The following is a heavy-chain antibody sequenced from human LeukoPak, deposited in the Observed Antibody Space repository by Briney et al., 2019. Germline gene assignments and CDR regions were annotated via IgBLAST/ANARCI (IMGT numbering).Heavy chain of an antibody. J-gene: IGHJ4*02. CDR2: ISSNGRST. V-gene: IGHV3-64D*06. CDR1: GFTFSSYA. Sequence: GGSLRLSCSASGFTFSSYAIHWVRQAPGKGLEYVSAISSNGRSTYYADSVKGRFTISRDNSKNTMYLQLSSLKPEDMAVYYCVKRTDEDGNWGQGTLVTVSS. D-gene: IGHD1-1*01. CDR3: VKRTDEDGN.